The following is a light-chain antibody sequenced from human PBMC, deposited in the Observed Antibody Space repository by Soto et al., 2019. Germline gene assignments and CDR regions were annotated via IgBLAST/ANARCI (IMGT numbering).Light chain of an antibody. Sequence: QSVLTQSPSASASLGASVKLTCTLSSGHSSYDIAWHQQQPDKGPRFLMTVNSGGSHNKGDGIPDRFSGSRSGAERYLTISSLQSEDEADYYCQTWGTGYVVFGGGTKVTVL. J-gene: IGLJ2*01. CDR2: VNSGGSH. CDR3: QTWGTGYVV. V-gene: IGLV4-69*01. CDR1: SGHSSYD.